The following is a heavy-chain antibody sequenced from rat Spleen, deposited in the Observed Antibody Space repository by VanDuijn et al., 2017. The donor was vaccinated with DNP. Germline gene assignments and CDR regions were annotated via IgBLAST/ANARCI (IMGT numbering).Heavy chain of an antibody. CDR3: ARPNFGSPYYFDY. CDR2: ISYDGTRT. CDR1: GFTFSDYA. V-gene: IGHV5-17*01. J-gene: IGHJ2*01. D-gene: IGHD1-3*01. Sequence: EVQVVESGGGLVQPGRSLKLSCAASGFTFSDYAMAWVRQAPKKGLEWVATISYDGTRTYYRDSVKGRFTISRNNAKNTLYLQMDSLRSEDTATYYCARPNFGSPYYFDYWGQGVMVTVSS.